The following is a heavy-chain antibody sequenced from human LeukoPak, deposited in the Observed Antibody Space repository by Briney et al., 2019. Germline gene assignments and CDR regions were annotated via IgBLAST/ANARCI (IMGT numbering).Heavy chain of an antibody. J-gene: IGHJ4*02. Sequence: ASVKVSCKASGYTFTGYYMHWVRQAPGQGLEWMGWINPNSGGTNYAQKFQGRVTMTRDTSISTAYMELSRLRSDDTAVYYCARAHYYDTSGYYSYFDYWGQGTLVTVSS. CDR3: ARAHYYDTSGYYSYFDY. CDR1: GYTFTGYY. V-gene: IGHV1-2*02. CDR2: INPNSGGT. D-gene: IGHD3-22*01.